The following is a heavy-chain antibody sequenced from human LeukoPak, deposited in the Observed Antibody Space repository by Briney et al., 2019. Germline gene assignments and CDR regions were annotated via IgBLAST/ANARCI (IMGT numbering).Heavy chain of an antibody. J-gene: IGHJ3*02. D-gene: IGHD3-22*01. Sequence: ASVKVSCKASGGTFSSYAISWVRQAPGQGLEWMGGIIPIFGTANYAQKFQGRVTITTDESTSTAYMELSSLRSEDTAVYYCARAYNTMIVVVWGAFDIWGQGTMVTVSS. V-gene: IGHV1-69*05. CDR2: IIPIFGTA. CDR1: GGTFSSYA. CDR3: ARAYNTMIVVVWGAFDI.